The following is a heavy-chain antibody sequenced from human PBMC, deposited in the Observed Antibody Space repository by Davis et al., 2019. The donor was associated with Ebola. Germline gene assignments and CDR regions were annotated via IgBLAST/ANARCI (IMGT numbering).Heavy chain of an antibody. D-gene: IGHD6-6*01. CDR2: ISGSGGRT. V-gene: IGHV3-23*01. J-gene: IGHJ4*02. Sequence: PGGSLRLSCAASGFTVSSYALSWVRQAPGKGLEWVSSISGSGGRTYYADSVKGRFTIARATSKNTLHLQLNSLRVEDTAIYYCAKDRGGSSSAGVLDNWGQGTLVTVSS. CDR3: AKDRGGSSSAGVLDN. CDR1: GFTVSSYA.